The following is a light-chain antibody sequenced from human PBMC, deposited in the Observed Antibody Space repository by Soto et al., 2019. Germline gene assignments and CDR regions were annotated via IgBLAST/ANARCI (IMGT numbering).Light chain of an antibody. Sequence: EIVMTQSPATLSVSPGGRATLSCRASQSISGTLAWYQQRPGQAPRLLIYAASSRATGIPDRFSGSGSGTDFTLTIRRLEPEDFAVYYCQQYGSSPRTFGGGTKVDIK. CDR2: AAS. CDR3: QQYGSSPRT. CDR1: QSISGT. J-gene: IGKJ4*01. V-gene: IGKV3-20*01.